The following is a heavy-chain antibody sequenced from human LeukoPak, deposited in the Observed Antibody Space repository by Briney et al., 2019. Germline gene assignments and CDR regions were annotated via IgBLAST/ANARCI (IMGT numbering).Heavy chain of an antibody. J-gene: IGHJ4*02. CDR1: GGSISSSNW. CDR3: ARAPSSWYNFDY. CDR2: IYHSGST. V-gene: IGHV4-4*02. D-gene: IGHD6-13*01. Sequence: SGTLSLTCAVSGGSISSSNWWRWVREPPGKGLEWIGDIYHSGSTNYNPSLKSRVTISVDKSKNQFSLKLSSVTAADTDVYYCARAPSSWYNFDYWGQGTMVTVSS.